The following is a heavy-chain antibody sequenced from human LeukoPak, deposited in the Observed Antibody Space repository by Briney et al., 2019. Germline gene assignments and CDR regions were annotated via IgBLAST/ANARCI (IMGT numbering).Heavy chain of an antibody. V-gene: IGHV3-23*01. Sequence: GSLRLSCAASGFTFSSYAMSWVRQAPGKGLEWVSTISGGGGSTYYVDSVKGRFTISRDNSKNTLYLQMNSLRVEDTAVYYCLRGDRRDYWGQGTLVTVSS. CDR1: GFTFSSYA. J-gene: IGHJ4*02. CDR2: ISGGGGST. CDR3: LRGDRRDY.